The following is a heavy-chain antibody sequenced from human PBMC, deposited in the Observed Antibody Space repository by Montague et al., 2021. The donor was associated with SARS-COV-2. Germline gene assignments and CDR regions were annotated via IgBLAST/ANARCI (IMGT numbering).Heavy chain of an antibody. CDR1: GGSLSSGLFY. CDR3: ARHLAYCAGDCYPDYFDY. D-gene: IGHD2-21*01. V-gene: IGHV4-39*01. J-gene: IGHJ4*02. CDR2: IHNGGTT. Sequence: SETLSLTCTVSGGSLSSGLFYWGWIRQPPGKGLEWIGSIHNGGTTTNNPSLKSRVTLSADSSKNQFSLRLDPMTAAGTAVYYCARHLAYCAGDCYPDYFDYWGLGTLVTVSS.